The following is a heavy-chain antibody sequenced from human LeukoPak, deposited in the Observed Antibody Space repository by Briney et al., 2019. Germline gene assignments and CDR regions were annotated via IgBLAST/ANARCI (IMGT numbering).Heavy chain of an antibody. CDR1: GFTFSSYG. V-gene: IGHV3-30*02. CDR2: IRYDGSNK. D-gene: IGHD6-13*01. Sequence: GGSLRLSCAASGFTFSSYGMHWVRQAPGKGLEWVAFIRYDGSNKYYADSVKGRFTISRDNSKNTLYLQMNSLRAEDTAVYYCARQSSSWLYYFDYWGQGTLVTVSS. CDR3: ARQSSSWLYYFDY. J-gene: IGHJ4*02.